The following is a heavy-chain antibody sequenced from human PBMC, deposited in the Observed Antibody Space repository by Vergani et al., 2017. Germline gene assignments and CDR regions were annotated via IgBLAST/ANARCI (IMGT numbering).Heavy chain of an antibody. Sequence: QMQLQESGPGLVKASETLSLTCTVSGDSIISRSYYWSWIRQPPGKGLEWIGYIYYSGFTYYNPSLKSRVSISVDTSKNQFSLKLSSVTAADTAVYYCARYSGGDSEYFQHWGQGTLVTVSS. CDR3: ARYSGGDSEYFQH. V-gene: IGHV4-30-4*01. CDR2: IYYSGFT. D-gene: IGHD1-26*01. J-gene: IGHJ1*01. CDR1: GDSIISRSYY.